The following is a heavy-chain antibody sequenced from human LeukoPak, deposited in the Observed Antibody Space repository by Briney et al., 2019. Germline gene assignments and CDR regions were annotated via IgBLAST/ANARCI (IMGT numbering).Heavy chain of an antibody. CDR2: IGGGGGST. V-gene: IGHV3-23*01. CDR3: AKDVRGYSRPFDY. CDR1: GFTFSRYA. Sequence: GGSLRLSCAGSGFTFSRYAMSWVRQAPGKGLEWVSAIGGGGGSTDYADSVKGRFTISRDNSKNTLYLQMNSLRAEDTAVYYCAKDVRGYSRPFDYWGQGTLVTVSS. J-gene: IGHJ4*02. D-gene: IGHD3-10*02.